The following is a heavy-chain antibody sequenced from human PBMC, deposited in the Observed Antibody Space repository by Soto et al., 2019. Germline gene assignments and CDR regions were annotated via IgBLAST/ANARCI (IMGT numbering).Heavy chain of an antibody. D-gene: IGHD7-27*01. Sequence: QLQLQESGSRLVKPSQTLSLTCAVSGGSISSGGHSWTWIRQPPGKGLEWIGYISHTGGTYYNPSLKSRVAISVDRSRNQFSLKLNSVTAADTAVYYCARLNGDPDDWGQGILVTVSS. CDR2: ISHTGGT. V-gene: IGHV4-30-2*01. CDR1: GGSISSGGHS. CDR3: ARLNGDPDD. J-gene: IGHJ4*02.